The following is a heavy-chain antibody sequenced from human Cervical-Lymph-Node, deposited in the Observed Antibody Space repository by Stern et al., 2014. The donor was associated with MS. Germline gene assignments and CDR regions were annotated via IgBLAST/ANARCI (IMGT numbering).Heavy chain of an antibody. Sequence: QVQLVQSGGGLVKPGGSLRLSCEASGFIFRDYHMSWIRQAPGKGLEWVSYISGGSANIYYADSVKGRFTISRDNARNSVFLQMNSLRAEDTAVYYCAKDAVAHDLWGQGTLVAVSS. CDR3: AKDAVAHDL. D-gene: IGHD6-19*01. J-gene: IGHJ5*02. CDR2: ISGGSANI. V-gene: IGHV3-11*01. CDR1: GFIFRDYH.